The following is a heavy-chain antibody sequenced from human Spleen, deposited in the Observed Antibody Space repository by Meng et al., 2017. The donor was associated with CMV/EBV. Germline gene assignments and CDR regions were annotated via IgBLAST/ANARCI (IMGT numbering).Heavy chain of an antibody. V-gene: IGHV1-69*05. Sequence: GGPFSSYAISWVRQAPGQGLEWMGGIIPIFGTTHYAQKFQGRVTITTDESTGTTHMELRSLRSEDSAVYYCARGGSAIAAPGSLDYWGQGTLVTVSS. CDR2: IIPIFGTT. D-gene: IGHD6-13*01. CDR1: GGPFSSYA. J-gene: IGHJ4*02. CDR3: ARGGSAIAAPGSLDY.